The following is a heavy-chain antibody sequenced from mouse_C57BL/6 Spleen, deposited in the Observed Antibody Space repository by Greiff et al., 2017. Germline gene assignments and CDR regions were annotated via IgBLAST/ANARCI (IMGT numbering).Heavy chain of an antibody. CDR1: GYTFTSYW. CDR2: IYPGSGST. V-gene: IGHV1-55*01. J-gene: IGHJ4*01. CDR3: ARGVYYYGSSGAMDY. Sequence: QVQLKESGAELVKPGASVKMSCKASGYTFTSYWITWVKQRPGQGLEWIGDIYPGSGSTNYNEKFKSKATLTVDTSSSTAYMQLSSLTSEDSAVYYCARGVYYYGSSGAMDYWGQGTSVTVSS. D-gene: IGHD1-1*01.